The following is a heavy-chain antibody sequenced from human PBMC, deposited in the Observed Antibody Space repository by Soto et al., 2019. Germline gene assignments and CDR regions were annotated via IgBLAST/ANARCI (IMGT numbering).Heavy chain of an antibody. Sequence: SGYIFTKHWIAWVRQKPGKGLEWIGIIDPVDSDDRYSPSFEGQVTISVDKSNNTAFLRWDKLKTSDTATYFCARRALDPSCHYYPSVGFDSLGEGAQVTVAS. D-gene: IGHD3-22*01. V-gene: IGHV5-51*01. J-gene: IGHJ5*01. CDR3: ARRALDPSCHYYPSVGFDS. CDR2: IDPVDSDD. CDR1: GYIFTKHW.